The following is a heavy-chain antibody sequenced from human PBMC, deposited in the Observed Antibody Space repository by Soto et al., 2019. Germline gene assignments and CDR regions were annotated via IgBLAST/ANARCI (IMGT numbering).Heavy chain of an antibody. V-gene: IGHV4-31*03. Sequence: TLSLTCTVSGGSISSGGYYWSWIRQHPGKGLEWIGYIYYSGSTYSNPSLKSRVTISVDTSTNQFSLKLSSVTAADTAVYYCATEQYYYDSSGPLDYWGQGALVTVSS. J-gene: IGHJ4*02. CDR1: GGSISSGGYY. CDR2: IYYSGST. D-gene: IGHD3-22*01. CDR3: ATEQYYYDSSGPLDY.